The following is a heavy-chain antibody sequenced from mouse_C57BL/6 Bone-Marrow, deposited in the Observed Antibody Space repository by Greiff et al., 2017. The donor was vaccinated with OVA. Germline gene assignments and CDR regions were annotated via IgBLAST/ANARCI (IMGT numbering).Heavy chain of an antibody. J-gene: IGHJ3*01. CDR2: ISSGGSPI. D-gene: IGHD2-3*01. CDR3: GRAGLLLPWCAY. V-gene: IGHV5-17*01. CDR1: GFTFSDYG. Sequence: EVKLMESGGGLVKPGGSLKLSCAASGFTFSDYGMHWVRQAPEKGLGWVAYISSGGSPIYYANTVKGRFTISRANAMNTLFLQMTSRRSEDTAMYDCGRAGLLLPWCAYWGQGTLVTVSA.